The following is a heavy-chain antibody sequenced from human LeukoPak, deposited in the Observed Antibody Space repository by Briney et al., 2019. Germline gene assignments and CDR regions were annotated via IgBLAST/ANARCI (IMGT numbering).Heavy chain of an antibody. Sequence: GGSLRLSCAASGFTFRTSPMHWVRQAPGKGLEWVAVISYDGKIKVYADSVKGRFTISRDIAKNMLYLDMSSLRPEDTGVYYCARGETVTTSLYYFDYWGQGTLVTVAS. CDR1: GFTFRTSP. V-gene: IGHV3-30*04. J-gene: IGHJ4*02. CDR2: ISYDGKIK. D-gene: IGHD1-1*01. CDR3: ARGETVTTSLYYFDY.